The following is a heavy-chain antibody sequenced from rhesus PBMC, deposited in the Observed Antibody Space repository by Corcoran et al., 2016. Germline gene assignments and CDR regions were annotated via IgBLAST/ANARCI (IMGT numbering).Heavy chain of an antibody. CDR3: ARGSSYSYYGLDS. D-gene: IGHD4-29*01. CDR2: IIPLVGIT. V-gene: IGHV1-198*02. J-gene: IGHJ6*01. Sequence: QVQLVQSGAEVKKPGASVKVSCKASGFTFGSYAISWVRQAPGQGLEWMGVIIPLVGITNHAEKFQGRVTITADTSKNQFSLKLSSVTAADTAVYYCARGSSYSYYGLDSWGQGVVVTVSS. CDR1: GFTFGSYA.